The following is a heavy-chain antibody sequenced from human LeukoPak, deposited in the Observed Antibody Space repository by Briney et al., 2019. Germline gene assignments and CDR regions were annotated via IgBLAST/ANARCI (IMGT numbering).Heavy chain of an antibody. CDR1: GFTFYKYA. J-gene: IGHJ4*02. CDR3: VKCNAPPRYSTSSDFDF. D-gene: IGHD6-6*01. Sequence: GGSLRLSCAASGFTFYKYAMRWVRQASEKGLEWVSAISGSGRTTYYADSVRGRFTISRDNSKNTLYLQMNSLRAEDSAFYYCVKCNAPPRYSTSSDFDFWGQGTLITVSS. CDR2: ISGSGRTT. V-gene: IGHV3-23*01.